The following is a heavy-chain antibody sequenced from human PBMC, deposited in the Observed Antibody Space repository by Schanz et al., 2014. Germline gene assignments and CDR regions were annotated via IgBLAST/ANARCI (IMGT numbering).Heavy chain of an antibody. J-gene: IGHJ4*02. V-gene: IGHV3-7*01. CDR1: GFTFSNYW. Sequence: EVQLVESGGGLVQPGESLRVSCAASGFTFSNYWMSWVRQAPGKGLEWVANIRQEGSEKYYVASVKGRFNVSRDEAKNSLYLQMNSLRVEDTAVYYCARSEMDRGVIWGYWGQGTLVTVSS. CDR3: ARSEMDRGVIWGY. CDR2: IRQEGSEK. D-gene: IGHD3-10*01.